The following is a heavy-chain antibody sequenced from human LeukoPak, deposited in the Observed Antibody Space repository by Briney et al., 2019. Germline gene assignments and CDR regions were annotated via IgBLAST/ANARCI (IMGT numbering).Heavy chain of an antibody. D-gene: IGHD6-19*01. J-gene: IGHJ4*02. CDR1: GFTVSSKY. CDR3: ARASQWLAFDY. CDR2: IYNGGST. Sequence: PGGSLRLSCAASGFTVSSKYMSWVRQAPGKGLEWVSVIYNGGSTNYADSVKGRFTISRDNSKNTLDLQMKSLRAEDTAVYFCARASQWLAFDYWGQGTLVTVSS. V-gene: IGHV3-66*01.